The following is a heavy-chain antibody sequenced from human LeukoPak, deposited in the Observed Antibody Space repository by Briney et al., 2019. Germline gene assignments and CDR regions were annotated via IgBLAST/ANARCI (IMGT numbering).Heavy chain of an antibody. D-gene: IGHD5-24*01. CDR2: IIPVLGIT. CDR3: ARGGGRWLQLSVADYYGMDV. J-gene: IGHJ6*02. Sequence: SVKVSCKASGGTFSSYAISWVRQAPGQGLEWMGRIIPVLGITNYAQKFQGRVTITADKSTSTADMELSSPRSEDTAVYYCARGGGRWLQLSVADYYGMDVWGRGTTVTVSS. CDR1: GGTFSSYA. V-gene: IGHV1-69*04.